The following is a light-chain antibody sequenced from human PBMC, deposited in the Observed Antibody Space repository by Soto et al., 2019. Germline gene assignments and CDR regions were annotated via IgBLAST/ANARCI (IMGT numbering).Light chain of an antibody. CDR1: SSDVGRYNL. CDR2: EGS. J-gene: IGLJ2*01. Sequence: QSALTQPASVSGSPGRSITISCTGTSSDVGRYNLVSWYQQHPGKAPKLMIYEGSKRPSGVSNRFSGSKSGNTASLTISGLQAEDEADYYCCSYAGSSTFIVVFGGGTKLTVL. CDR3: CSYAGSSTFIVV. V-gene: IGLV2-23*03.